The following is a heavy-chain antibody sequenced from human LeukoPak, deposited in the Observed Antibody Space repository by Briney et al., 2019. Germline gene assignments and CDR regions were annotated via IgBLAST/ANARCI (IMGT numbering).Heavy chain of an antibody. CDR2: INPNSGGT. Sequence: ASVKVSCKASGYTFIGYYMHWVRQAPGRGLEWMGWINPNSGGTKYAQKFQGWVTMTRDTSISTAYMELSRLRSDGTAVYYCARDWAGITGTTNAFDIWGQGTMVTVSS. D-gene: IGHD1-20*01. J-gene: IGHJ3*02. CDR1: GYTFIGYY. CDR3: ARDWAGITGTTNAFDI. V-gene: IGHV1-2*04.